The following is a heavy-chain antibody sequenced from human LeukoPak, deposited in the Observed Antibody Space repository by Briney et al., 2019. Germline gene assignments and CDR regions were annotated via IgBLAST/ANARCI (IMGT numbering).Heavy chain of an antibody. CDR1: GYTFTGCY. J-gene: IGHJ4*02. CDR3: AGDDDFVDY. D-gene: IGHD1-1*01. CDR2: INPNSGGT. V-gene: IGHV1-2*02. Sequence: ASVKVSCKASGYTFTGCYMHWVRQAPGQGLEWMGWINPNSGGTNYAQKFRGRVTMTRDTSNSTAYMDLSRLRSDDTAVYYCAGDDDFVDYWGQGSLVTVSS.